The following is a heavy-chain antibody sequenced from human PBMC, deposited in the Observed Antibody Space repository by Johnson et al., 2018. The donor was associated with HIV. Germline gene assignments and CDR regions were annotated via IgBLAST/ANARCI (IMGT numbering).Heavy chain of an antibody. V-gene: IGHV3-30-3*01. Sequence: QMLLVESGGGLVQPGGSLRLSCAASGFTFSSFAMHWVRQAPGKGLEWVAVISYDGSNKYYADSVKGRFTISRDNSKNTLYLQMNSLRAEDTAVYYCARELEFGDLRKNDAVDIWGQGTMVTVSS. CDR3: ARELEFGDLRKNDAVDI. CDR1: GFTFSSFA. J-gene: IGHJ3*02. D-gene: IGHD4-17*01. CDR2: ISYDGSNK.